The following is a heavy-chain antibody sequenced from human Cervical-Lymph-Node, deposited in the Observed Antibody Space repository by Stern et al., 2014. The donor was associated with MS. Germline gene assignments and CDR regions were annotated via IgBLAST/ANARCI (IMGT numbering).Heavy chain of an antibody. CDR1: GYTFTNYP. V-gene: IGHV7-4-1*02. J-gene: IGHJ4*02. Sequence: QDQLVQSGSELKKPGASVKVSCKASGYTFTNYPINWVRQAPGQGLEWMGWINTNTGNSTYAQGFTGRFVFSLDTSVSTAYLQISSLQADDTAVYYCARDFVDTAMVTRSDYLDCWGQGTLVTVSS. CDR3: ARDFVDTAMVTRSDYLDC. CDR2: INTNTGNS. D-gene: IGHD5-18*01.